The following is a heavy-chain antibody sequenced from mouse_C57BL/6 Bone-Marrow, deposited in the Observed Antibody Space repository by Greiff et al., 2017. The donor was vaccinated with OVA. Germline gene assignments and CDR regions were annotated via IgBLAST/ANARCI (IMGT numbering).Heavy chain of an antibody. CDR2: IRSKSNNYAT. Sequence: EVKLMESGGGLVQPKGSLKLSCAASGFSFNTYAMNWVRQAPGKGLEWVARIRSKSNNYATYYADSVKDRFTISRDDSESMLYLQMNNLKTEDTAMYYCVRPKVGFDYWGQGTTLTVSS. D-gene: IGHD1-1*02. CDR1: GFSFNTYA. V-gene: IGHV10-1*01. CDR3: VRPKVGFDY. J-gene: IGHJ2*01.